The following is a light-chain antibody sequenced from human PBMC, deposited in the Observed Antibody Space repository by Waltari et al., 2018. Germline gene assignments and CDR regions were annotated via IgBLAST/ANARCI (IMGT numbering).Light chain of an antibody. Sequence: QSVLTQPPSMSGTPGQRVTISCSGSHSNIGSNFVYWYQHFPGMAPRLLIFEHSRRPSGVPDRFSASKAGASAALAISGLRSEDEAHYHCASWDDSLRGRVFGGGTRLTVL. CDR1: HSNIGSNF. V-gene: IGLV1-47*01. CDR3: ASWDDSLRGRV. CDR2: EHS. J-gene: IGLJ2*01.